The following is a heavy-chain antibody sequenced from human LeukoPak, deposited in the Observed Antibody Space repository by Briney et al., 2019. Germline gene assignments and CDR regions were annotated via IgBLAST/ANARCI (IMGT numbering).Heavy chain of an antibody. V-gene: IGHV3-21*04. CDR2: ITSSSSYI. J-gene: IGHJ2*01. CDR1: GFTFSSYE. D-gene: IGHD5-18*01. Sequence: GGSLRLSCAASGFTFSSYEMNWVRQAPGKGLEWVSSITSSSSYIYYADSVKGRFTISRDNSKNTLYLQMNSLRAEDTAVYYCAKAVGGVDTDWYFDLWGRGTLVTVSS. CDR3: AKAVGGVDTDWYFDL.